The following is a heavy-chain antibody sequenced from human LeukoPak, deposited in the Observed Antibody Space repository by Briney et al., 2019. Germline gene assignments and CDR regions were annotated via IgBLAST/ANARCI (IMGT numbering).Heavy chain of an antibody. CDR1: GYTFTGYY. CDR2: INPNSGGT. CDR3: ARDVRRGYSYGGDY. V-gene: IGHV1-2*02. Sequence: ASVTVSCKASGYTFTGYYMHWVGQAPGQGLEWMGWINPNSGGTNYAQKFQGGVTMTSDTSISTAYMEPSRLRSDDTAVYYCARDVRRGYSYGGDYWGQGTLVTVSS. D-gene: IGHD5-18*01. J-gene: IGHJ4*02.